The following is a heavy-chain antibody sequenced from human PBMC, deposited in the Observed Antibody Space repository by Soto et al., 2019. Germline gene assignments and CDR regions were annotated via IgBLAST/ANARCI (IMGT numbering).Heavy chain of an antibody. D-gene: IGHD3-3*01. CDR2: INHSGST. V-gene: IGHV4-34*01. CDR3: ARVGLNYDFWSGYPPLYYFDC. CDR1: GGSFSGYY. J-gene: IGHJ4*02. Sequence: SESLSLTCAVSGGSFSGYYWSWIRQPPGKGLEWIGEINHSGSTNYNPSLKSRVTISVDTSKNQFSLKLSSVTAADTAVYYCARVGLNYDFWSGYPPLYYFDCWGQGTLVTVSS.